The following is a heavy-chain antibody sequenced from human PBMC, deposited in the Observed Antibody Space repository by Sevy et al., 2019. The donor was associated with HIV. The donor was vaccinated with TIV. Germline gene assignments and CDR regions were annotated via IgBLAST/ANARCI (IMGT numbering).Heavy chain of an antibody. J-gene: IGHJ4*02. CDR3: ARQRWATTRYSSGLFDY. CDR2: IYPGDSDT. V-gene: IGHV5-51*01. CDR1: GYSFTSYW. Sequence: GESLKISCKGSGYSFTSYWIGWVRQMPGKGLEWMGIIYPGDSDTRDSPSFQGQVTISADKSISTAYLQWSSLKASDTAMYYCARQRWATTRYSSGLFDYWGQGTLVTVSS. D-gene: IGHD6-19*01.